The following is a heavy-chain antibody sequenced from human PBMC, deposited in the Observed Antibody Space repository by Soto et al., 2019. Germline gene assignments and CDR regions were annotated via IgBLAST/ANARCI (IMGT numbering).Heavy chain of an antibody. CDR1: RGSLSGYY. CDR3: ARGQEGVVATH. J-gene: IGHJ4*02. V-gene: IGHV4-34*01. Sequence: QVALKPWGAGLLKPSGTPAPNCAVPRGSLSGYYLRWIRQPPGKGLEWIGEVKDGGHTNYSPSLRGRVTISSDTSNNQFSLRLNSVTAADTGVYYCARGQEGVVATHWDQGSLVTVSS. D-gene: IGHD5-12*01. CDR2: VKDGGHT.